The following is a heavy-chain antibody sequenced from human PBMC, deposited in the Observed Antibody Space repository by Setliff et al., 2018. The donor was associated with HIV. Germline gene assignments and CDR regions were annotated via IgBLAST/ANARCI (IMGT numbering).Heavy chain of an antibody. CDR2: IYTSGST. V-gene: IGHV4-61*09. J-gene: IGHJ4*02. D-gene: IGHD4-17*01. Sequence: SETLSLTCTVSGDSISSGSYYWSWIRQPAGKGLEWIGHIYTSGSTNYYPSLKSRVSISVNKSKNQISLKLSSVTAADTAVYYCARDSGDYFDYWGQGTLVTVSS. CDR1: GDSISSGSYY. CDR3: ARDSGDYFDY.